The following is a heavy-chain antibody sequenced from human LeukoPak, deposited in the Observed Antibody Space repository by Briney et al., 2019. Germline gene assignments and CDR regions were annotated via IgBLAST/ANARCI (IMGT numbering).Heavy chain of an antibody. CDR2: IYTSGST. CDR3: ARDVDDAFDI. J-gene: IGHJ3*02. CDR1: GVSFSGYY. D-gene: IGHD2-21*01. Sequence: SETLSLTCAVYGVSFSGYYWSWIRQPAGKGLEWIGRIYTSGSTNYNPSLKSRVTMSVDTSKNQFSLKLSSVTAADTAVYYCARDVDDAFDIWGQGTMVTVSS. V-gene: IGHV4-4*07.